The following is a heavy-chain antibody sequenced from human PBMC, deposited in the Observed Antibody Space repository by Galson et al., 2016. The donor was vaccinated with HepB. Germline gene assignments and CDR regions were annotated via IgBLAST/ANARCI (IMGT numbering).Heavy chain of an antibody. CDR3: ARDQLLWVDDPSL. CDR2: INTGNGNT. J-gene: IGHJ4*02. D-gene: IGHD3-10*01. Sequence: SVKVSCKASGYTFTSHGIHWVRQSPGHGLEWMGWINTGNGNTKYAQKFQDRVSISRDTSASTAHMELSSLGSEDTALYFCARDQLLWVDDPSLWGQGTLVTVSS. CDR1: GYTFTSHG. V-gene: IGHV1-3*04.